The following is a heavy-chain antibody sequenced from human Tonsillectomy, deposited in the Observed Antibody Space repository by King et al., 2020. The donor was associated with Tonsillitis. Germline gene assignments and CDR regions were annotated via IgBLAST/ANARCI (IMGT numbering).Heavy chain of an antibody. CDR1: GGSISSYY. J-gene: IGHJ4*02. V-gene: IGHV4-59*01. CDR3: ARGLVRDSRIYYFDY. Sequence: QLQESGPGLVKPSETLSLTCTVSGGSISSYYWSWIRQPPGKGLEWIGYIYYSGSTNYNPSLKSRVTISVDTSTNQFSLKLSSVTAADTAVYYCARGLVRDSRIYYFDYWGQGTLVTVSS. CDR2: IYYSGST. D-gene: IGHD6-6*01.